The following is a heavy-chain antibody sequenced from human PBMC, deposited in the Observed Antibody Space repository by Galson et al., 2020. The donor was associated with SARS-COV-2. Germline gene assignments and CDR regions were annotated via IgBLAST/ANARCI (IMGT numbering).Heavy chain of an antibody. Sequence: GGSLRLSCAASGFTFSNAWMSWVCQAPGKGLEWVGRIKSKTDGGTTDYAAPVKGRFTISRDDSKNTLYLQMNSLKTEDTAVYYCTTCGVVVITPLDYYYGMDVWGQGTTVTVSS. D-gene: IGHD3-22*01. J-gene: IGHJ6*02. CDR1: GFTFSNAW. V-gene: IGHV3-15*01. CDR2: IKSKTDGGTT. CDR3: TTCGVVVITPLDYYYGMDV.